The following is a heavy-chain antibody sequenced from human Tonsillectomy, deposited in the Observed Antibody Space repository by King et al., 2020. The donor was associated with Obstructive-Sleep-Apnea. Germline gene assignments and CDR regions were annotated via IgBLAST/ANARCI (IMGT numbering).Heavy chain of an antibody. D-gene: IGHD2-21*02. CDR1: GFNFSTYW. Sequence: VQLVESGGGLVQPGGSLRLSCAASGFNFSTYWMSWVRQAPGKGLEWVANIKQDGSGKYYVDSVKGRFTISRENAKNYMYLQMNSLRAEDTAVYYCARFGIVVVTAIELYTKNWFDPWGQGTLVTVSS. J-gene: IGHJ5*02. V-gene: IGHV3-7*03. CDR3: ARFGIVVVTAIELYTKNWFDP. CDR2: IKQDGSGK.